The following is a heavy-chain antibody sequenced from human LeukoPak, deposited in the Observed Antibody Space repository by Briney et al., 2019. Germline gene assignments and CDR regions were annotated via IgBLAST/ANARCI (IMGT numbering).Heavy chain of an antibody. D-gene: IGHD5-18*01. V-gene: IGHV4-39*01. CDR2: IYYSGST. Sequence: SETLSLTCTASGGSISSSSYYWGWIRQPPGKGLEWIGSIYYSGSTYYNPSLKSRVTISVDTSKNQFSLKLSSVTAADTAVYYCARQDRRIQLWKPPPRKYNWFDPWGQGTLVTVSS. CDR3: ARQDRRIQLWKPPPRKYNWFDP. CDR1: GGSISSSSYY. J-gene: IGHJ5*02.